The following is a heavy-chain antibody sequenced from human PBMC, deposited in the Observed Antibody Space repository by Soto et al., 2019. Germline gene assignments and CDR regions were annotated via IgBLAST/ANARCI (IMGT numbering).Heavy chain of an antibody. CDR3: GRITMIFGMDV. D-gene: IGHD3-22*01. CDR1: GYSFTSYC. Sequence: GESLKISCKGSGYSFTSYCIGWVRQMPWKGLEWMGIIYPCDSDTRYSPSFQGQVTISADKSISTAYLQWRSLKASDTAMYYCGRITMIFGMDVWGQGTPVTVSS. V-gene: IGHV5-51*01. J-gene: IGHJ6*02. CDR2: IYPCDSDT.